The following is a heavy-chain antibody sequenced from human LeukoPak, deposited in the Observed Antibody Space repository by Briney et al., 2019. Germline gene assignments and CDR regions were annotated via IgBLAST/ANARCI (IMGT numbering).Heavy chain of an antibody. V-gene: IGHV4-34*01. CDR3: ARGSVAAIRDF. J-gene: IGHJ3*01. CDR1: GGSFSGYY. D-gene: IGHD2-15*01. Sequence: SGTLSLTCAVYGGSFSGYYWSWIRQPPGKGLEWIGEINHSGSTNYNPSLKSRVTISVDTSKNQFSLKLSSVTAADTAVYYCARGSVAAIRDFWGQGTMVTVSS. CDR2: INHSGST.